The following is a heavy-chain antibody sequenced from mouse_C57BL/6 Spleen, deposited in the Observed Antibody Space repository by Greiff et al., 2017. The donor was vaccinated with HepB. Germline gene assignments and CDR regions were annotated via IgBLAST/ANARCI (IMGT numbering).Heavy chain of an antibody. D-gene: IGHD1-1*01. J-gene: IGHJ1*03. CDR2: ISSGGDYI. CDR1: GFTFSSYA. CDR3: TRGDYCGSRYWYFDV. Sequence: EVKLVESGEGLVKPGGSLKLSCAASGFTFSSYAMSWVRQTPEKRLEWVAYISSGGDYIYYADTVKGRFTISRDNARNTLYLQMSSLKSEDTAMYYCTRGDYCGSRYWYFDVWGTGTTVTVSS. V-gene: IGHV5-9-1*02.